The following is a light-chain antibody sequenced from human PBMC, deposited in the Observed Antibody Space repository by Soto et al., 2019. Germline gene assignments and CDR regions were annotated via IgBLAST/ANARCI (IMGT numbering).Light chain of an antibody. J-gene: IGKJ1*01. CDR3: HQYGTSQT. Sequence: ELVLTQSPGTLSLSPGERATLSCRASQTISSSYLGWYQQEPGQAPRLLIYGAFSRATGIPDRFSGSRSGTDFTLTISRLEPEDFAVYYCHQYGTSQTFGQGTRVEIK. V-gene: IGKV3-20*01. CDR2: GAF. CDR1: QTISSSY.